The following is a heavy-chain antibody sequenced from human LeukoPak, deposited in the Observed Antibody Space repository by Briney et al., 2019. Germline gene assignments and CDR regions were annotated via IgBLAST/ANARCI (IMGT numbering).Heavy chain of an antibody. CDR3: ARDRRCDY. J-gene: IGHJ4*02. V-gene: IGHV3-30*04. Sequence: GGSLRLSCAASGFTFTTYAIHWVRQAPGKGLEWLADISYDGTKTYFADSVKGRFTISRDNSKNTVYLQMNSLRAEDTAVYYCARDRRCDYWGQGTLVTVSS. D-gene: IGHD5-24*01. CDR2: ISYDGTKT. CDR1: GFTFTTYA.